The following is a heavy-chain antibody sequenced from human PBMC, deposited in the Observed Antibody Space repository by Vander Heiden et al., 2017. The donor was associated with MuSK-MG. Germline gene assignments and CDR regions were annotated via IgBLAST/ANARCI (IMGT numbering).Heavy chain of an antibody. CDR2: IYPGDSDT. CDR1: GYSFTSYW. CDR3: ARHSYYDSSGYYSADY. J-gene: IGHJ4*02. V-gene: IGHV5-51*01. D-gene: IGHD3-22*01. Sequence: EVQLVQSGAEVKKPGESLKISCKGSGYSFTSYWIGWVRQMPGKGLEWMGIIYPGDSDTRYSPSFQGQVTISADKSISTAYLQWSSLKASDTAMYYCARHSYYDSSGYYSADYWGQGTLVTVSS.